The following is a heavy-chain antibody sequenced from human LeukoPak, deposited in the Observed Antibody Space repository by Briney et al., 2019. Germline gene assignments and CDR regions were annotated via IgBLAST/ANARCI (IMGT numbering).Heavy chain of an antibody. CDR1: GFTFSSYG. CDR3: ARDGDGYKNLHVGLFDY. V-gene: IGHV3-30*02. J-gene: IGHJ4*02. D-gene: IGHD5-24*01. CDR2: IRYDGSNK. Sequence: GGSLRLSCAASGFTFSSYGMHWVRQAPGKGLEWVAFIRYDGSNKYYADSVKGRFTISRDNSKNTLYLQMNSLRAEDTAVYYCARDGDGYKNLHVGLFDYWGQGTLVTVSS.